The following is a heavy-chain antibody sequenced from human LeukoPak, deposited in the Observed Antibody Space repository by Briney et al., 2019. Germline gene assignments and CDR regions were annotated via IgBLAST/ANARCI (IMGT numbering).Heavy chain of an antibody. CDR1: GYTFTSYD. CDR2: MNPNSGNT. J-gene: IGHJ4*02. V-gene: IGHV1-8*01. D-gene: IGHD6-6*01. Sequence: GASVKVSCKASGYTFTSYDINWVRQATGQGLEWMGWMNPNSGNTGYAQKFQGRVTMTRNTSISTAYMELSSLRSEDTAVYYCATDILHIGYSSSAPSFDYWGQGTLVTVSS. CDR3: ATDILHIGYSSSAPSFDY.